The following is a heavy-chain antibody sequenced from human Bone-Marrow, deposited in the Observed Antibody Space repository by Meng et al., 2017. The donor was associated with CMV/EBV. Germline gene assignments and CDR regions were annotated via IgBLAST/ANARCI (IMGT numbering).Heavy chain of an antibody. Sequence: SETLSLTCTVSGGSISSYYWSWIRQPPGKGLEWIGYIYYSGSTNYNPSLKSRVTISVDTSKNQFSLKLSSVTAADTAVYCCARGSLYCSSTSCYFDYYYYYGMDVWGQGTTVTVSS. CDR1: GGSISSYY. V-gene: IGHV4-59*01. D-gene: IGHD2-2*01. CDR3: ARGSLYCSSTSCYFDYYYYYGMDV. CDR2: IYYSGST. J-gene: IGHJ6*02.